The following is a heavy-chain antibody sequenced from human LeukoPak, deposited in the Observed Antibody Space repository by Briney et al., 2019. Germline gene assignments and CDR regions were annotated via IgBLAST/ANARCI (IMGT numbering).Heavy chain of an antibody. CDR2: ISGSASST. CDR1: GFTFSDHY. CDR3: AKYLYAYYYYGMDV. V-gene: IGHV3-23*01. D-gene: IGHD2-8*01. Sequence: PGGSLRLSCAASGFTFSDHYMDWVRQAPGKGLEWVSAISGSASSTYYADSVKGRFTISRDNSKNTLYLQMNSLRAEDTAVYYCAKYLYAYYYYGMDVWGQGATVTVSS. J-gene: IGHJ6*02.